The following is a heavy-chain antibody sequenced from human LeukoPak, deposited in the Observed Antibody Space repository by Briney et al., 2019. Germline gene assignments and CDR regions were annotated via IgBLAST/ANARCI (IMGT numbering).Heavy chain of an antibody. CDR1: GFTFSSYW. CDR2: FKQDVSEK. J-gene: IGHJ6*03. D-gene: IGHD3-9*01. CDR3: ARESRGYDILTGKYHRGYYSYYMDV. Sequence: GGSLRLSYAVSGFTFSSYWMSWVRQAPGKGLEWVPNFKQDVSEKYYVDSVKGRFTISRDNAKNSLYLQMNSLRAEDTAVYYCARESRGYDILTGKYHRGYYSYYMDVWGKGTTVTVSS. V-gene: IGHV3-7*01.